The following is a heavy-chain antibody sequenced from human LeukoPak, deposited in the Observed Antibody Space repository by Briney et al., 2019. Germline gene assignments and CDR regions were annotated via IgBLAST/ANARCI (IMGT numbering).Heavy chain of an antibody. Sequence: ASVKVSCKASGYTFTSYYMHWVRQAPGQGLEWMGIINPSGGSTSYAQKFQGRVTMTRDTSTSTVYMELSSLRSEDTAVYYCAREGGGITMIVVVSPRGFDYWGQGTLVIVSS. CDR2: INPSGGST. CDR3: AREGGGITMIVVVSPRGFDY. D-gene: IGHD3-22*01. J-gene: IGHJ4*02. V-gene: IGHV1-46*01. CDR1: GYTFTSYY.